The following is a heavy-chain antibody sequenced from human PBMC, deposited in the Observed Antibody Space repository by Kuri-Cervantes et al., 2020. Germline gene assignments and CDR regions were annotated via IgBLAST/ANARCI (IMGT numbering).Heavy chain of an antibody. Sequence: SETLSLTCAVSGYSISSGYYWGWIRQPPGKGLEWIGSFFHPGNTYYKAALKSRVTISVDTSKNQFSLKVRSVTAADTAVYYCARQTGEGGRRYYSYMDVWGKGTTVTVSS. CDR3: ARQTGEGGRRYYSYMDV. D-gene: IGHD7-27*01. J-gene: IGHJ6*03. CDR2: FFHPGNT. V-gene: IGHV4-38-2*01. CDR1: GYSISSGYY.